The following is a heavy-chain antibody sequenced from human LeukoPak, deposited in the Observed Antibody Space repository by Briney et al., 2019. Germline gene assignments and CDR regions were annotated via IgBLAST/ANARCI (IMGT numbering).Heavy chain of an antibody. D-gene: IGHD1-26*01. J-gene: IGHJ3*02. CDR1: GYTFTGYY. CDR3: ARLSGSYFDAFDI. CDR2: ISAYNGNT. Sequence: ASVKVSCKASGYTFTGYYMHWARQAPGQGLEWMGWISAYNGNTNYAQKLQGRVTMTTDTSTSTAYMELRSLRSDDTAVYYCARLSGSYFDAFDIWGQGTMVTVSS. V-gene: IGHV1-18*04.